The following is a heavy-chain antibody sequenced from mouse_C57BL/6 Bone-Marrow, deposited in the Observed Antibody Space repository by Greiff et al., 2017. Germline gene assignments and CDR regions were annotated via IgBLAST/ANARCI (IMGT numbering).Heavy chain of an antibody. Sequence: QVQLQQPGAELVKPGASVKLSCKASGYTFTSYWMQWVKQRPGQGLEWIGEIDPSDSYTNYNQKFKGKATLTVDTSSSTAYMQLSSLPSEDSSVYYCARRDYCGSSPYWYFDVWGTGTTVTVSS. CDR1: GYTFTSYW. J-gene: IGHJ1*03. CDR2: IDPSDSYT. D-gene: IGHD1-1*01. CDR3: ARRDYCGSSPYWYFDV. V-gene: IGHV1-50*01.